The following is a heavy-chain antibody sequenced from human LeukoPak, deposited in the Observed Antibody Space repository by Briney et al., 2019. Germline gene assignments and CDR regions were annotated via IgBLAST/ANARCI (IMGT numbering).Heavy chain of an antibody. CDR2: ISYDGSNK. CDR3: ARAVYSSSLARRYYFDY. J-gene: IGHJ4*02. V-gene: IGHV3-30*19. CDR1: GFTFSTYG. Sequence: PGGSLRLSCTGSGFTFSTYGMHWVRQAPGKGLEWVAVISYDGSNKYYADSVKGRFTISRDNSKNTLYLQMNSLRAEDTAVYYCARAVYSSSLARRYYFDYWGQGTLVTVSS. D-gene: IGHD6-13*01.